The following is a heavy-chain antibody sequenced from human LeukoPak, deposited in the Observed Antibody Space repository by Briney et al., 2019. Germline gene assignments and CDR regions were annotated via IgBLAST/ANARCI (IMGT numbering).Heavy chain of an antibody. CDR3: ARTYYYDSSGYWGSWYFDL. J-gene: IGHJ2*01. V-gene: IGHV1-69*05. Sequence: SVKVSCKASGGTFSSYAISWVRQAPGQGLEWMGGIIPIFGTANYAQKFQGRVTITTDESTSTAYMELSSLRSEDTAVYYCARTYYYDSSGYWGSWYFDLWGRGTLVTVSS. CDR2: IIPIFGTA. D-gene: IGHD3-22*01. CDR1: GGTFSSYA.